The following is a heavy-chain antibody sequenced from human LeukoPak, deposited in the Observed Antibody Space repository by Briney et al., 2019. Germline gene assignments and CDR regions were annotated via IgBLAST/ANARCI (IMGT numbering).Heavy chain of an antibody. CDR1: GFTFSTYG. V-gene: IGHV3-64*01. CDR2: ISNGNT. CDR3: ARAYGSGNYFDD. Sequence: GGSLRLSCAASGFTFSTYGMYWVRQAPGKGLEYVSSISNGNTYYANSVKGRFTISRDNPKNTLYLQMGSLRDEDLAVYYCARAYGSGNYFDDWGQGTLVTVSS. J-gene: IGHJ4*02. D-gene: IGHD3-10*01.